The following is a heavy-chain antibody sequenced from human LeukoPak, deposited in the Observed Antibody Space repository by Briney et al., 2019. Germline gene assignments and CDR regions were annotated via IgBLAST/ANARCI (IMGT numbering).Heavy chain of an antibody. Sequence: ASVTVSCKASGYTFTGYYMHWVRQAPGQGLEWMGWISAYNGNTNYAQKLQGRVTMTTDTSTSTAYMELRSLRSDDTAVYYCARDASQFWSGYYSNWFDPWGQGTLVTVSS. CDR3: ARDASQFWSGYYSNWFDP. D-gene: IGHD3-3*02. CDR1: GYTFTGYY. V-gene: IGHV1-18*04. J-gene: IGHJ5*02. CDR2: ISAYNGNT.